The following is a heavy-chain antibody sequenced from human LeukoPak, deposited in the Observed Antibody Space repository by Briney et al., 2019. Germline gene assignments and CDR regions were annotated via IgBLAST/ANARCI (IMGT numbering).Heavy chain of an antibody. V-gene: IGHV3-30-3*01. CDR3: ARGTQAYDSSGYYYY. CDR1: GFTFSSYA. J-gene: IGHJ4*02. CDR2: ISYDGSNK. Sequence: GKSLRLSCEASGFTFSSYAMHWVRQAPGKGLEWVAVISYDGSNKYYADAVKGRFTISRDNSKNTLYLQVNSLRAEDTAVYYCARGTQAYDSSGYYYYWGQGALVTVSS. D-gene: IGHD3-22*01.